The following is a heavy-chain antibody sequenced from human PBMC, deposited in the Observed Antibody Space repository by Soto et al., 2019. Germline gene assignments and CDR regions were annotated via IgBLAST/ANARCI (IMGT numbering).Heavy chain of an antibody. CDR2: ISGSGGST. J-gene: IGHJ4*02. CDR3: AKDRNYGDYVPIFDY. CDR1: GFTFSSYA. V-gene: IGHV3-23*01. D-gene: IGHD4-17*01. Sequence: GGSLRLSCAASGFTFSSYAMSWVRQAPGKGLEWVSAISGSGGSTYYADSVKGRFTISRDNSKNTLYLQMNSLRAEDTAVYYCAKDRNYGDYVPIFDYWGQGTLVTVSS.